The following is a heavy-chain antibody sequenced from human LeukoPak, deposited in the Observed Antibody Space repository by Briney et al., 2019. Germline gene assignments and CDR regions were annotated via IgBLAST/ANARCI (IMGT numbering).Heavy chain of an antibody. Sequence: GGSLRLSCAGSGFTFSNYAMSWVRQAPGKGLEWVSGITSSGANTYYAASVKGRFTISRDNSKNTLYLQMDSLRAEDTAVYYCAKVTDSSWWAYYYMDVWGKGTTVTVSS. CDR3: AKVTDSSWWAYYYMDV. CDR1: GFTFSNYA. V-gene: IGHV3-23*01. D-gene: IGHD6-13*01. J-gene: IGHJ6*03. CDR2: ITSSGANT.